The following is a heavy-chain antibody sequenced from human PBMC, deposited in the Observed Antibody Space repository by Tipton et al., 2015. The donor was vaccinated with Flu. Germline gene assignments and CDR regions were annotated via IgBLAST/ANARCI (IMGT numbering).Heavy chain of an antibody. J-gene: IGHJ4*02. Sequence: TLSLTCTVSGGSISSSSYYWSWIRQPAGKGLEWIGRIYTSGSTNYNPSLKSRVTMSVDTSKNQFSLKLSSVTAADTAVYYCAREDPTRGFVLDYWGQGTLVTVSS. CDR1: GGSISSSSYY. CDR3: AREDPTRGFVLDY. V-gene: IGHV4-61*02. CDR2: IYTSGST. D-gene: IGHD5-12*01.